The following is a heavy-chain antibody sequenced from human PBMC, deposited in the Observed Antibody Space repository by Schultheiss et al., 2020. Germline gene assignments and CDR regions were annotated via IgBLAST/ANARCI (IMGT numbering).Heavy chain of an antibody. CDR3: TLGGYGGYDYGC. J-gene: IGHJ1*01. Sequence: ASVKVSCKASGYTFTDHYMHWVRQAPGQGLEWMGWINPDTGDTKYAQKFQGRVTMTTDTSITTGYMELSSLRSDDTAVYYCTLGGYGGYDYGCWGQGTLVNVSS. CDR2: INPDTGDT. D-gene: IGHD5-12*01. V-gene: IGHV1-2*02. CDR1: GYTFTDHY.